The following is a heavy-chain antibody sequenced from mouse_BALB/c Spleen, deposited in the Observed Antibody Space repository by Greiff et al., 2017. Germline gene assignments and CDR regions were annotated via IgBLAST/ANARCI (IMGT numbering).Heavy chain of an antibody. CDR2: ISYSGST. J-gene: IGHJ2*01. V-gene: IGHV3-2*02. CDR1: GYSITSDYA. Sequence: EVQLQQSGPGLVKPSQSLSLTCTVTGYSITSDYAWNWIRQFPGNKLEWMGYISYSGSTSYNPSLKSRISITRDTSKNQFFLQLNSVTTEDTATYYCARRGIYYDYDGPFDYWGQGTTLTVSS. CDR3: ARRGIYYDYDGPFDY. D-gene: IGHD2-4*01.